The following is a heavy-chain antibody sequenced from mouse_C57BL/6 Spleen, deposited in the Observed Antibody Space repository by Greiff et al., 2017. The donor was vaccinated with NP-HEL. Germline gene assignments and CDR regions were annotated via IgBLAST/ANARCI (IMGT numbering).Heavy chain of an antibody. CDR1: GYTFTSYG. CDR3: ARGPNPYYSNYDRYFDV. Sequence: QVQLQQSGAELARPGASVKLSCKASGYTFTSYGISWVKQRTGQGLEWIGEIYPRSGNTYYNEKFKGKATLTADKSSSTAYMELRSLTSEDSAVYFCARGPNPYYSNYDRYFDVWGTGTTVTVSS. V-gene: IGHV1-81*01. CDR2: IYPRSGNT. D-gene: IGHD2-5*01. J-gene: IGHJ1*03.